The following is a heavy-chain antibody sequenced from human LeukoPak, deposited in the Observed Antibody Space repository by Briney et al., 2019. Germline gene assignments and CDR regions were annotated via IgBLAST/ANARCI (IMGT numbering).Heavy chain of an antibody. D-gene: IGHD3-10*01. CDR3: ARGRRFGELTHPTYYFDY. Sequence: GESLKISCKGSGYRFTDYWIGWVRQMPGKGLEWMGIIHPGDSDTGYSPSFQGQVTISADKSISTAYLQWSSLKASDTAVYYCARGRRFGELTHPTYYFDYWGQGTQVTVSS. CDR2: IHPGDSDT. CDR1: GYRFTDYW. V-gene: IGHV5-51*01. J-gene: IGHJ4*02.